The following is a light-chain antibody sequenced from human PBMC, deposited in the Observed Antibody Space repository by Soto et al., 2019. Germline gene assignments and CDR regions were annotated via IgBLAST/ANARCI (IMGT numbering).Light chain of an antibody. V-gene: IGKV4-1*01. J-gene: IGKJ2*01. CDR2: WAS. Sequence: DIVLTQSPDSLTVSVGERATINCKSSQNLLFSSNNKNYLAWYQQKPGQPPKLLIYWASTRESGVPYRFSGSGSGTYFTLTITSLQAEDVAVYYCQQYFSSPPYTFGQGTKLEIK. CDR3: QQYFSSPPYT. CDR1: QNLLFSSNNKNY.